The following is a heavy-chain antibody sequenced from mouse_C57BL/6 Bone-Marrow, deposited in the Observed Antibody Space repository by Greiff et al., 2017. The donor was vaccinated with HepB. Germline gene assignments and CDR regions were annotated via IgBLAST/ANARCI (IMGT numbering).Heavy chain of an antibody. Sequence: EVKLMESGPELVKPGASVKIPCKASGYTFTDYNMDWVKQSHGKSLEWIGDINPNNGGTIYNQKFKGKATLTVDKSSSTAYMELRSLTSEDTAVYYCAKKCYYGYCYEAWFAYWGQGTLVTVSA. CDR1: GYTFTDYN. CDR2: INPNNGGT. J-gene: IGHJ3*01. D-gene: IGHD2-2*01. CDR3: AKKCYYGYCYEAWFAY. V-gene: IGHV1-18*01.